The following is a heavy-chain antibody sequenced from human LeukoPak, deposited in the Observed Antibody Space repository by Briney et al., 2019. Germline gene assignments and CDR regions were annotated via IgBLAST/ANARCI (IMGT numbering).Heavy chain of an antibody. CDR1: GGSISSSSYY. J-gene: IGHJ4*02. CDR3: ARDRRYGYDY. CDR2: IYYSGST. V-gene: IGHV4-39*07. D-gene: IGHD5-18*01. Sequence: SETLSLTCTVSGGSISSSSYYWGWIRQPPGKGLEWIGSIYYSGSTYYNPSLKSRVTISIDRSKNQFSLKLNSVTAADTAVYYCARDRRYGYDYWGQGALVTVSS.